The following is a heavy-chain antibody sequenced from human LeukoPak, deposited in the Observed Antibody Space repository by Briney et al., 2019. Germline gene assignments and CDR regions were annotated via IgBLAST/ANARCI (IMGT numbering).Heavy chain of an antibody. CDR3: ARLYCSGGSCYGAFDI. J-gene: IGHJ3*02. V-gene: IGHV4-39*01. CDR2: NHYSGST. D-gene: IGHD2-15*01. Sequence: SETLSLTCTVSGGSISSRSYYWGWIRQPPGKGLEWIGSNHYSGSTYYNPSLKSRLTISVDTSKNQFSLKLSSVTAADTAVYYCARLYCSGGSCYGAFDIWGQGTMVTVSS. CDR1: GGSISSRSYY.